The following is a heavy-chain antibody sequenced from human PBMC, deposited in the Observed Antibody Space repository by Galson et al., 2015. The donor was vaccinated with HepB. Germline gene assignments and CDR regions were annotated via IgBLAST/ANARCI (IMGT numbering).Heavy chain of an antibody. V-gene: IGHV5-51*01. D-gene: IGHD7-27*01. CDR3: ATHQRNSGDRADAFAI. Sequence: QSGAEVKKPGESLKISCKASGYTFTSYWIGWVRQMPGKGLEWMGIIYPGDSDTSYSPSFQGQVTISADKSISTAYLQWSSLRASDTAMYYCATHQRNSGDRADAFAIWGQGTMVTVSS. CDR2: IYPGDSDT. CDR1: GYTFTSYW. J-gene: IGHJ3*02.